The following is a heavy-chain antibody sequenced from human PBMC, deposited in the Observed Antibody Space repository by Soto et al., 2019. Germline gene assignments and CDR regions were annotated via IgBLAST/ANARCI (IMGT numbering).Heavy chain of an antibody. V-gene: IGHV3-23*01. CDR3: AREIGAPRGWFDS. D-gene: IGHD1-26*01. CDR2: ISATGDLT. Sequence: EVHLLESGGGLVQPGGSLRLSCAASGFSFSTFAMNWVRQAPGKGLEWVSGISATGDLTYYADSVKGRFTISRDNSKNVLYFQINSVSPDDTALYYCAREIGAPRGWFDSWGQGTLVTVSS. J-gene: IGHJ5*01. CDR1: GFSFSTFA.